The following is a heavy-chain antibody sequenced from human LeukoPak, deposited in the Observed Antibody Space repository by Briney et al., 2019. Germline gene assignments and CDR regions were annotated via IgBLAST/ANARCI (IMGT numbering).Heavy chain of an antibody. CDR2: ISYDGNNR. Sequence: PGGSLRLSCAASGFTFSSYGMHWVRQAPGKGLEWVTFISYDGNNRKYADSVVGRFTISRDNSKNTLYLEMNSVRPEDTALYYCVRKIGSPPSPGHFDYWGQGTLVTVSS. CDR1: GFTFSSYG. CDR3: VRKIGSPPSPGHFDY. J-gene: IGHJ4*02. V-gene: IGHV3-30*03. D-gene: IGHD1-26*01.